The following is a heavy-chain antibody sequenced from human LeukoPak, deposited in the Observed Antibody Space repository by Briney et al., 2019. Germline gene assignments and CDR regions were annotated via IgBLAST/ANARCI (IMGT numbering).Heavy chain of an antibody. CDR1: GFTFSSYW. D-gene: IGHD2-2*01. Sequence: GGSLRLSCAASGFTFSSYWMHWVRQAPGKGLVWVSRINTDGSSTSYADSVKGRFTISRDNSKNTLYLQMNSLRAEDTAVYYCAKAVQYCSSTSCPLDYWGQGTLVTVSS. V-gene: IGHV3-74*01. CDR3: AKAVQYCSSTSCPLDY. J-gene: IGHJ4*02. CDR2: INTDGSST.